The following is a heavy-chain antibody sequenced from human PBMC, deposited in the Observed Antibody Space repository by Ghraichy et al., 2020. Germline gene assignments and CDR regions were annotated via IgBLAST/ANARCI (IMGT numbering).Heavy chain of an antibody. J-gene: IGHJ6*02. CDR1: GFSVSDYN. CDR2: ISDSGSHI. D-gene: IGHD6-13*01. V-gene: IGHV3-21*04. Sequence: LSLTCAVSGFSVSDYNMNWVRQAPGKGLEWVSFISDSGSHIFYVDSVKGRFTISRDNAKNLLFLQMDSLRGEDTAVYYCARRGTVAAAAIGVVDYHYGMDVWGQGTTVTVSS. CDR3: ARRGTVAAAAIGVVDYHYGMDV.